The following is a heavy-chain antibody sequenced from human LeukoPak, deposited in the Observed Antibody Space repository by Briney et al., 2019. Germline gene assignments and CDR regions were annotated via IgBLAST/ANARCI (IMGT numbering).Heavy chain of an antibody. Sequence: PGGSLRLSCAASAFTFSSYSMNWVRQAPGKGLEWVSSISSSSSSIYYADSVKGRFTISRDNAKNSLYLQMNSLRAEDTAVYYCARDGGSDRYFDCWGQGTLVTVSS. CDR1: AFTFSSYS. J-gene: IGHJ4*02. CDR3: ARDGGSDRYFDC. CDR2: ISSSSSSI. D-gene: IGHD1-26*01. V-gene: IGHV3-21*01.